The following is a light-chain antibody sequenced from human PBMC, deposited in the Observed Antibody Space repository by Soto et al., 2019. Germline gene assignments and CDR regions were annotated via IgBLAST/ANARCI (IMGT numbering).Light chain of an antibody. J-gene: IGLJ3*02. Sequence: QPVLTQSPSASASLGASVKLTCTLSSGHSSYAIAWHQQQPEKGPRYLMKLNSDGSHSKGAGIPDRFSGSSSGAERYLTISSLQAEDEADYYCQTWGTGIYWVFCGGTKVTVL. CDR2: LNSDGSH. CDR3: QTWGTGIYWV. V-gene: IGLV4-69*01. CDR1: SGHSSYA.